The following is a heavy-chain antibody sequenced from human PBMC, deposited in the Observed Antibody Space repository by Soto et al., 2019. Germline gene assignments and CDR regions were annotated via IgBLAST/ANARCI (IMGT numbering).Heavy chain of an antibody. CDR2: IYHSGST. CDR3: ESFTNWKDGFDY. Sequence: SETXSLTCSVSGGSISSSNWCSWVRQPPGKGLEWIGEIYHSGSTNYNPSLKSRVTISVDKSKNQFSLKLSSVTAADTAVYYCESFTNWKDGFDYWGQGTLVTVSS. CDR1: GGSISSSNW. V-gene: IGHV4-4*02. J-gene: IGHJ4*02. D-gene: IGHD1-1*01.